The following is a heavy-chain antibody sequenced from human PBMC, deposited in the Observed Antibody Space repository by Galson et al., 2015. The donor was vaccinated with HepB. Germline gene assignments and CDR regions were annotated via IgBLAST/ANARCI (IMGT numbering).Heavy chain of an antibody. D-gene: IGHD6-19*01. CDR2: IKSETDGGTT. CDR1: GFTFSNAW. V-gene: IGHV3-15*01. J-gene: IGHJ4*02. Sequence: SLRLSCAASGFTFSNAWMSWVRQAPGKGLEWVGRIKSETDGGTTDYAAPVKGRFTISRDDSKDTLYLQMNSLKTEDTAVYYCTTGGLSRWQGEPFDYWGQGTLVTVSS. CDR3: TTGGLSRWQGEPFDY.